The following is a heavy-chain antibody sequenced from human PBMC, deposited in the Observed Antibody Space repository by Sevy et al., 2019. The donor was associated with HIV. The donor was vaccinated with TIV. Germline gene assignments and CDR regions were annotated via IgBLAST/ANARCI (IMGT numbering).Heavy chain of an antibody. Sequence: SETLSLTCTVSGGSISSYYWSWIRQPAGKGLEWFGRIYTSGSTKYNPSLKIRVTRSVDTSKNQFYLKVSSVTAADTAVYYCARGRAVAGTWWFDPWGQGTLVTVSS. CDR2: IYTSGST. CDR3: ARGRAVAGTWWFDP. V-gene: IGHV4-4*07. J-gene: IGHJ5*02. D-gene: IGHD6-19*01. CDR1: GGSISSYY.